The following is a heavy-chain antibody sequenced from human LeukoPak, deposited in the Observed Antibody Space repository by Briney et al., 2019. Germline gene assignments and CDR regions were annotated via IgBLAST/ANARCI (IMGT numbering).Heavy chain of an antibody. J-gene: IGHJ4*02. CDR3: ARKTAGHYPFDS. CDR2: IGISGDT. V-gene: IGHV3-23*01. CDR1: GFTFSSSS. D-gene: IGHD3-22*01. Sequence: GGSLRLSCAASGFTFSSSSMNWVCQAPGKELEWVSVIGISGDTYYADSVKGRFTVSRDNSKKTLYLQMNTLRAEDTAVYHCARKTAGHYPFDSWGKGTLVTVSS.